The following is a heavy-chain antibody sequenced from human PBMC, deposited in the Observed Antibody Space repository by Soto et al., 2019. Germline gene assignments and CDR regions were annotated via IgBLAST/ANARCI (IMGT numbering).Heavy chain of an antibody. Sequence: QVQLVQSGAEVKKPGSSVKVSCKASGGTFSSYAISWVRQAPGQGLEWMGGIIPIFGTANYAQKFQGRVTITADESTSTAYMELSSVRSEDTAVYYCASLRGSSSSGRYYYYYGMDVWGQGTTVTVAS. D-gene: IGHD6-6*01. V-gene: IGHV1-69*01. CDR3: ASLRGSSSSGRYYYYYGMDV. CDR2: IIPIFGTA. CDR1: GGTFSSYA. J-gene: IGHJ6*02.